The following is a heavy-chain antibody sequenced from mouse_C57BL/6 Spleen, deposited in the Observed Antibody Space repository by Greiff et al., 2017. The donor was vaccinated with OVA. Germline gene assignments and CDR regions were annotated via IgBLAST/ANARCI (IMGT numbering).Heavy chain of an antibody. CDR3: ASSREYYGNYEAY. J-gene: IGHJ3*01. V-gene: IGHV5-6*01. CDR2: ISSGGSYT. CDR1: GFTFSSYG. D-gene: IGHD2-1*01. Sequence: DVQLVESGGDLVKPGGSLKLSCAASGFTFSSYGMSWVRQTPDKRLEWVATISSGGSYTYYPDSVKGRFTISRDNAKNTLYLQMSSLKSEDTAMYYCASSREYYGNYEAYWGQGTLVTVSA.